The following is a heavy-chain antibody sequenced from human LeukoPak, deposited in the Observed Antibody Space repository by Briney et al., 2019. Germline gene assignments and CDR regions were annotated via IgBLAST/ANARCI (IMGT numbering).Heavy chain of an antibody. D-gene: IGHD3-3*01. CDR3: ARAQLRFLEWSSMDV. CDR1: GDSISSTNFY. Sequence: SEALSLTCTVSGDSISSTNFYWGWIRQPPGKGLEWIGSIYNTGSTYYNPSLKSRVTISVDTSKNQFSLKLSSVTAADTAVYYCARAQLRFLEWSSMDVWGKGTTVTVSS. J-gene: IGHJ6*03. CDR2: IYNTGST. V-gene: IGHV4-39*07.